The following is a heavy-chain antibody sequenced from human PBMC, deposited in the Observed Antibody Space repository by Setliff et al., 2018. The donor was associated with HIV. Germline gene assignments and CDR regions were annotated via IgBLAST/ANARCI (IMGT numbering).Heavy chain of an antibody. CDR1: GGSSSDYY. Sequence: SETLSLTCAVYGGSSSDYYWSWIRQPPGKGLEWIGYISHSGITYYDPSLKSRVTISVDTSKNQLSLKLSSVTAADTAVYYCAREIYGGNSRPFDYWGQGTLVTVSS. CDR2: ISHSGIT. D-gene: IGHD4-17*01. J-gene: IGHJ4*02. V-gene: IGHV4-34*01. CDR3: AREIYGGNSRPFDY.